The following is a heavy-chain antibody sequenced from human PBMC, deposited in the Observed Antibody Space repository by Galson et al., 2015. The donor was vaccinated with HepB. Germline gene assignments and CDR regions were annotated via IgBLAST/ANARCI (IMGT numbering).Heavy chain of an antibody. CDR1: GDSVSSNSAA. CDR3: TREPHAFDI. Sequence: CAISGDSVSSNSAAWNWIRQSPSRGLEWLGRTYYRSTWYNDYAPSVKSRITINPDTSKNHFSLHLNSVTPEDTAVYYCTREPHAFDIWSQGTMITVSS. J-gene: IGHJ3*02. V-gene: IGHV6-1*01. CDR2: TYYRSTWYN.